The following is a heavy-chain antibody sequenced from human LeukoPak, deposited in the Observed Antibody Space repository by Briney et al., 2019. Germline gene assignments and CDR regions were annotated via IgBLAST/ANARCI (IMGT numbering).Heavy chain of an antibody. D-gene: IGHD3-22*01. Sequence: SETLSLTCTVSGGSISSYYWSWTRQPPGKGLEWIGYIYYSGSTNYNPSLKSRVTISVDTSKNQFSLKLSSVTAADTAVYYCAVDSSGYLWYFDLWGRGTLVTVSS. V-gene: IGHV4-59*01. CDR3: AVDSSGYLWYFDL. CDR1: GGSISSYY. CDR2: IYYSGST. J-gene: IGHJ2*01.